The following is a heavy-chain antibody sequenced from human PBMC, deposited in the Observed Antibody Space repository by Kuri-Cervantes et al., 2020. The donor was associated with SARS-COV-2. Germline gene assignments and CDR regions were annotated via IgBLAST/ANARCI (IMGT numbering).Heavy chain of an antibody. Sequence: GGSLRLSCAASGFTFSSYAMSWVRQAPGKGLEWVSAIGTAGDTYYPGSVKGRFTISRENAKNSLYLQMNSLRPEDTAVYYCAKVETANLDYWGQGTLVTVSS. CDR1: GFTFSSYA. CDR3: AKVETANLDY. D-gene: IGHD3-3*01. V-gene: IGHV3-13*01. CDR2: IGTAGDT. J-gene: IGHJ4*02.